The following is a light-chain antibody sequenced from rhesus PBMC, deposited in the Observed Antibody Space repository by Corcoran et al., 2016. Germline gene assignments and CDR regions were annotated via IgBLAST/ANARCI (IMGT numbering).Light chain of an antibody. J-gene: IGKJ1*01. CDR3: QQYSSSPPP. CDR2: KAS. CDR1: QSISSW. Sequence: DIQMTQSPSSLSASVGDTVTITCRASQSISSWLAWYQQKPGKAPKLLIYKASTLQRGVPSRFSGSGSGTYFTLTISSLQSEDFATYYCQQYSSSPPPFGQGTKVEIK. V-gene: IGKV1-22*01.